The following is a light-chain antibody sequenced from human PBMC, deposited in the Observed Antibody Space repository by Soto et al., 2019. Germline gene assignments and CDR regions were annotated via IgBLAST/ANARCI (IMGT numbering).Light chain of an antibody. V-gene: IGLV1-40*01. Sequence: QSALTQPPSVTGAPGQRVTISCTGSNSNIGAGYDVHWYRQFPGTAPKLLIYGNINRPSGVPDRFSGSKSGTSASLAITGLQAEDEAHYYCHSFDSRLIDLLFGGGTKLTVL. CDR3: HSFDSRLIDLL. CDR2: GNI. J-gene: IGLJ2*01. CDR1: NSNIGAGYD.